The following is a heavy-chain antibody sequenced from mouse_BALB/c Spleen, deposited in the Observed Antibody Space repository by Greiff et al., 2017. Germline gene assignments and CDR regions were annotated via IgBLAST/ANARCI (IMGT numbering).Heavy chain of an antibody. CDR1: GFNIKDYY. J-gene: IGHJ2*01. CDR2: IDPENGDT. CDR3: RVRPYFDY. Sequence: EVKLQESGAELVRSGASVKLSCTASGFNIKDYYMHWVKQRPEQGLEWIGWIDPENGDTEYAPKFQGKATMTADTSSNTAYLQLSSLTSEDTAVYYCRVRPYFDYWGQGTTLTVSS. D-gene: IGHD2-14*01. V-gene: IGHV14-4*02.